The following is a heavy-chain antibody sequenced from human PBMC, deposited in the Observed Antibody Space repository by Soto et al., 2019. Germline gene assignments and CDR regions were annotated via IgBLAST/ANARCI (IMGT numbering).Heavy chain of an antibody. D-gene: IGHD3-10*01. J-gene: IGHJ4*02. V-gene: IGHV3-7*01. CDR1: AFTFSDYR. CDR2: VKQDGSER. CDR3: ARDYSSSGSFDY. Sequence: GGSLRLSCAASAFTFSDYRMHWVRQAPGKGLEWVASVKQDGSERYYVDSVKGRFTLSRDNAKNSLYLQMISLRAEDTAVYFCARDYSSSGSFDYWGQGTLVTVSS.